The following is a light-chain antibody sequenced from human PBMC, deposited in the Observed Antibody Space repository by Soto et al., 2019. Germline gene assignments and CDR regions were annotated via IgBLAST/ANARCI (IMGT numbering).Light chain of an antibody. CDR3: QQYYYRPPYT. J-gene: IGKJ5*01. V-gene: IGKV3-15*01. CDR1: QTVSTN. Sequence: EIVMTQSPATLAASPGERVTLSCRASQTVSTNLAWYQQKRGQAPRLLIYGASTRATDFPARFSGSGSGTEFTLTISSLQSEDFGVYHCQQYYYRPPYTFGQGTRLEIK. CDR2: GAS.